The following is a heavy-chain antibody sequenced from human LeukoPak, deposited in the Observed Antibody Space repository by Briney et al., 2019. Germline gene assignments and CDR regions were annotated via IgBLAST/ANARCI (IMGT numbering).Heavy chain of an antibody. D-gene: IGHD2-2*01. CDR1: GFTFSGYP. V-gene: IGHV3-30-3*01. J-gene: IGHJ6*02. CDR2: ISYDGSNK. CDR3: ARDEGYCIRPSCSGASKGMDV. Sequence: GGPLRLSCAASGFTFSGYPIHWVRQAPGKGLEWVAVISYDGSNKYYADSAKGRFTISRDNSKNTLYLQMNSRRAEDTAVYYCARDEGYCIRPSCSGASKGMDVWGQGTAVTVSS.